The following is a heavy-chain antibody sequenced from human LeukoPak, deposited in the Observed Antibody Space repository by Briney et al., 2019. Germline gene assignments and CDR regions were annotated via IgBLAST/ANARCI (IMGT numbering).Heavy chain of an antibody. D-gene: IGHD4-17*01. CDR2: ISSSSSYI. CDR1: GLTFSSYS. Sequence: GESLRLSCTASGLTFSSYSMNWVRQAPGKGLDWVSSISSSSSYIYYADSVKGRFTISRDNAQKSLYLQMNSLRAEDTAVYYCARGDYGDYVLLDYWGQGTLVTVSS. J-gene: IGHJ4*02. V-gene: IGHV3-21*01. CDR3: ARGDYGDYVLLDY.